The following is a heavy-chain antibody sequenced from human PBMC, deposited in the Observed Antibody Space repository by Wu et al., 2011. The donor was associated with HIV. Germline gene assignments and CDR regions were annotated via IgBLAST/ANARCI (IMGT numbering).Heavy chain of an antibody. CDR1: SYW. V-gene: IGHV5-51*01. J-gene: IGHJ4*02. D-gene: IGHD6-13*01. CDR2: IYPGDSDT. CDR3: ARHGVSSSWGY. Sequence: SYWIGWVRQMPGKGLEWMGIIYPGDSDTRYSPSFQGQVTISADKSISTAYLQWSSLKASDTAMYYCARHGVSSSWGYWGQGTLVTVSS.